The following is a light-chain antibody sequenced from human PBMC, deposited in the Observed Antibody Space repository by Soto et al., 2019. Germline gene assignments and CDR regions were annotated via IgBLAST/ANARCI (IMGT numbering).Light chain of an antibody. CDR1: QDISNY. CDR2: DAS. V-gene: IGKV1-33*01. Sequence: PSSLSASVGDRVTITCQASQDISNYLNWYQQKPGKAPKLLIYDASNLETGVPSRFSGSGSGTDFTFTISSLQPEDIATYYCQQYDNLPITFGQGTRL. CDR3: QQYDNLPIT. J-gene: IGKJ5*01.